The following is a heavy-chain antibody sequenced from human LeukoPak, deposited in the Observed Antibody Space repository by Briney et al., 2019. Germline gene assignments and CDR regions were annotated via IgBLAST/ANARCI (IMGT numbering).Heavy chain of an antibody. J-gene: IGHJ6*02. D-gene: IGHD6-19*01. CDR1: GFTVSSNF. Sequence: GGSLRLSCAASGFTVSSNFMSWVRQAPGKGLEWVSVIYSGGSTYYADSVKGRFTISRDNSKNTLYLQMNSLRAEDTAVYYCAKDSSGWPKNFYDMDVWGQGTTVTVSS. V-gene: IGHV3-66*01. CDR3: AKDSSGWPKNFYDMDV. CDR2: IYSGGST.